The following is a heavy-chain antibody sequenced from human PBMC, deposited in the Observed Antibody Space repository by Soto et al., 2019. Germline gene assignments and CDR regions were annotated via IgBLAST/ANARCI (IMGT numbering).Heavy chain of an antibody. CDR2: ISTYNTNT. Sequence: QVQLVQSGAEVKKPGASVKVSCKASGYTFTTYGITWVRQAPGQGLEWMGWISTYNTNTNYAQNVQGRVTMTTDTXXSTDYMELRSLRSDDTAVYYCARAVPYSVGARLDYWGQGTLVTVSS. V-gene: IGHV1-18*01. CDR1: GYTFTTYG. J-gene: IGHJ4*02. CDR3: ARAVPYSVGARLDY. D-gene: IGHD1-26*01.